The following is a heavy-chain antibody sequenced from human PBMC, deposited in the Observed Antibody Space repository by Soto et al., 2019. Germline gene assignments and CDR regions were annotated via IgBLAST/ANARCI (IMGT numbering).Heavy chain of an antibody. J-gene: IGHJ6*03. D-gene: IGHD3-10*01. CDR2: IGTAGDT. Sequence: GSLRLSCAASGFTFSSHDMHWVRQATGKGLEWVSTIGTAGDTYYPGSAKGRFTISRENAKNSLFLQMNSLRAGDTAVYYCARGRLSGYYYMDLWGKGTTVTVSS. CDR3: ARGRLSGYYYMDL. V-gene: IGHV3-13*01. CDR1: GFTFSSHD.